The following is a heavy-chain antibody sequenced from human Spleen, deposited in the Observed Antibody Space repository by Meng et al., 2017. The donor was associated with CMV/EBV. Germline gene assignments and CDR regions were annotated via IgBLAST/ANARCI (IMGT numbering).Heavy chain of an antibody. CDR1: GFTFSDHW. CDR2: IKQDGSEM. CDR3: AQSGYRDAWFDP. Sequence: GGSLRLSCATSGFTFSDHWMAWVRQAPGKGLEWVANIKQDGSEMFYADSVKGRFTIHRSNSKNSLSLQMNSLRAEDTAVYYCAQSGYRDAWFDPWGQGTLVTVSS. D-gene: IGHD3-3*01. V-gene: IGHV3-7*01. J-gene: IGHJ5*02.